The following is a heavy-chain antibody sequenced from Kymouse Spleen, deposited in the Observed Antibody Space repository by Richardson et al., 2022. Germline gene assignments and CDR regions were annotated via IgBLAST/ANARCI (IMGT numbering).Heavy chain of an antibody. V-gene: IGHV3-9*01. J-gene: IGHJ6*02. CDR2: ISWNSGSI. D-gene: IGHD1-1*01,IGHD1-20*01,IGHD1-7*01. CDR3: AKDGDWNYYYYYGMDV. Sequence: EVQLVESGGGLVQPGRSLRLSCAASGFTFDDYAMHWVRQAPGKGLEWVSGISWNSGSIGYADSVKGRFTISRDNAKNSLYLQMNSLRAEDTALYYCAKDGDWNYYYYYGMDVWGQGTTVTVSS. CDR1: GFTFDDYA.